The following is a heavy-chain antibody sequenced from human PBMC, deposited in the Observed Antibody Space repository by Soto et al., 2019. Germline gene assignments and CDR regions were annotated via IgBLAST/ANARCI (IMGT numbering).Heavy chain of an antibody. CDR3: ATTPLR. CDR1: GGSLSSGCYY. CDR2: IYYSVST. D-gene: IGHD4-17*01. V-gene: IGHV4-31*03. Sequence: QVQLQESGPGLVKPSQTLSLTCTVSGGSLSSGCYYWSWIRQHPGKGLEWIGYIYYSVSTYYNTALKSRVTITVDTSKTQSSLKLSSVPAAERAVYSCATTPLRWGQGTLVTVSP. J-gene: IGHJ1*01.